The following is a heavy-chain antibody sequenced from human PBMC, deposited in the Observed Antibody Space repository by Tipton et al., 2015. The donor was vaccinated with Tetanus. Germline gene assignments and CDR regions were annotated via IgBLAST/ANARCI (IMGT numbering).Heavy chain of an antibody. CDR2: INGSGDFT. CDR1: GYSFSDYY. V-gene: IGHV3-11*05. CDR3: VRDGGSSGWLAY. J-gene: IGHJ4*02. Sequence: SLRLSCAGSGYSFSDYYMSWIRQAPGKGLEWVAYINGSGDFTSYADSVQGRFSISRDNAKNTLYLQMNSLRVEDTAVYYCVRDGGSSGWLAYWGQGTLVTVSS. D-gene: IGHD6-19*01.